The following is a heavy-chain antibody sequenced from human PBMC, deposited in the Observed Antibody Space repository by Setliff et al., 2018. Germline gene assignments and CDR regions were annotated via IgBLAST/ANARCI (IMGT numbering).Heavy chain of an antibody. CDR3: ARTCSGSGCYAGLES. V-gene: IGHV3-33*08. J-gene: IGHJ4*02. CDR2: IWDDGVKK. Sequence: SLRLFCAASGFIFSTYRMHWVRQAPGKGLEWVAVIWDDGVKKYHADSVKGRFTISRDNSKNTLYLQMNSLRPEDTAVYYCARTCSGSGCYAGLESWGQGTPVTVSS. CDR1: GFIFSTYR. D-gene: IGHD2-15*01.